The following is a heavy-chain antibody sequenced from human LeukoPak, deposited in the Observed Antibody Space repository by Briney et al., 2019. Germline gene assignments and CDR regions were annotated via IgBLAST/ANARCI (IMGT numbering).Heavy chain of an antibody. Sequence: SSETLSLTCTVSGYSISSGYYWGWIRQPPGKGLEWIGSIYHSGSTYYNPSLKSRVTISVDTSKNQFSLKLSSVTAADTAVYYCASTPQHYYDSSGYYLDWGEGTLVTVSS. D-gene: IGHD3-22*01. CDR3: ASTPQHYYDSSGYYLD. CDR2: IYHSGST. J-gene: IGHJ4*02. V-gene: IGHV4-38-2*02. CDR1: GYSISSGYY.